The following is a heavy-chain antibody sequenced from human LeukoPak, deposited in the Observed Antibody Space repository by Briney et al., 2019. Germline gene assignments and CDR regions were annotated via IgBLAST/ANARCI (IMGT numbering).Heavy chain of an antibody. CDR3: ARAVYSSSWYVDY. V-gene: IGHV3-23*01. CDR2: ISGPGGST. D-gene: IGHD6-13*01. Sequence: GGSLRLSCAASGFSFGSYAMSWVPQAPGRGLEWVSFISGPGGSTYYADSVKGRFTISRDNSKNTLYLQMNSLRAEDTAVYYCARAVYSSSWYVDYWGEGTLVTVSS. CDR1: GFSFGSYA. J-gene: IGHJ4*02.